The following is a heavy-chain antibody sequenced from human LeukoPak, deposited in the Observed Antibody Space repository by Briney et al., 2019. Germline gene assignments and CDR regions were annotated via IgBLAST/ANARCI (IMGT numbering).Heavy chain of an antibody. D-gene: IGHD3-22*01. V-gene: IGHV3-30*04. CDR1: GFNFSTYA. CDR3: ARDRPPRGYCFDY. J-gene: IGHJ4*02. Sequence: PGGSLRLSCAASGFNFSTYALHWVRQAPGKGLEWVAVISYDGSNKYYADSVQGRFTISRDNSKNTLYLQMNSLRVEDTAVYYCARDRPPRGYCFDYWGQGTLVTVSP. CDR2: ISYDGSNK.